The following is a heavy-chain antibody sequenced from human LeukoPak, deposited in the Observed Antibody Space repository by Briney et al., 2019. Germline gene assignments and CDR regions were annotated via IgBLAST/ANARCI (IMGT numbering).Heavy chain of an antibody. D-gene: IGHD3-22*01. Sequence: GGSLRLSRAASGFTFSSYNMNWVRQAPGKGLEWISYISRSSDIIYYGDSVKGRFTISRDNAKNSLYLQMNSLRAEDTAVYYCARDTPTGSGYYFPSVVDYWGQGTLVTVSS. V-gene: IGHV3-48*01. CDR1: GFTFSSYN. CDR2: ISRSSDII. J-gene: IGHJ4*02. CDR3: ARDTPTGSGYYFPSVVDY.